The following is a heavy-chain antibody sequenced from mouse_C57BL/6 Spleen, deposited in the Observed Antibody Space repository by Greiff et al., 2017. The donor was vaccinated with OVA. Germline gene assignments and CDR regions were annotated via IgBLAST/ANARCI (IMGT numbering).Heavy chain of an antibody. CDR1: GYTFTSYW. CDR3: ARSSMVTNWYFDV. D-gene: IGHD2-2*01. J-gene: IGHJ1*03. CDR2: IDPNSGGT. Sequence: QVQLQQPGAELVKPGASVKLSCKASGYTFTSYWMHWVKQRPGRGLEWSGRIDPNSGGTKYNEKFKSKATLTVDKPSSTAYMQLSSLTSEDSSVYYCARSSMVTNWYFDVWGTGTTVTVSS. V-gene: IGHV1-72*01.